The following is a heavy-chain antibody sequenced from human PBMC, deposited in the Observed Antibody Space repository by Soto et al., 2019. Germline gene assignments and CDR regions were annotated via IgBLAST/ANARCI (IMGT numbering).Heavy chain of an antibody. J-gene: IGHJ4*02. CDR3: VRGEGGWETY. CDR2: INGDGSST. Sequence: GSLRLSCAASGFTFSSYWMHWVRQAPGKGLVWVSRINGDGSSTTYADSVKGRFTISRDNAKNTLYLQMNSLRAEDTAVYYCVRGEGGWETYWGQGTLVTVSS. D-gene: IGHD6-19*01. V-gene: IGHV3-74*01. CDR1: GFTFSSYW.